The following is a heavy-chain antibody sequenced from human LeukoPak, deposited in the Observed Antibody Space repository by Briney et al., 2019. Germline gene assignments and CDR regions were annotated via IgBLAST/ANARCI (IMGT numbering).Heavy chain of an antibody. Sequence: PGRSLRLSCAASGFTFDDYAMHWVRQAPGKGLEWVSAISGSGGSTYYADSVKGRFTISRDNSKNTLYLQMNSLRAEDTAVYYCAKEEVAATAPFDYWGQGTLVTVSS. CDR1: GFTFDDYA. J-gene: IGHJ4*02. CDR3: AKEEVAATAPFDY. V-gene: IGHV3-23*01. CDR2: ISGSGGST. D-gene: IGHD2-15*01.